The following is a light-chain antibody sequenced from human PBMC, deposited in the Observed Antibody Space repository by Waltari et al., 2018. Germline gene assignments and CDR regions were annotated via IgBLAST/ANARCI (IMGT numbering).Light chain of an antibody. V-gene: IGLV3-21*01. Sequence: YVLTQPPSVSVAPGKTATLTCGGENIESKSVNWYQQKAGQAPVLLLFYDTDRPSGIACLFSGANSANTATLTISWVDAGDEADYHCQVWDDTTNSGVFGGGTRLTVL. J-gene: IGLJ3*02. CDR2: YDT. CDR1: NIESKS. CDR3: QVWDDTTNSGV.